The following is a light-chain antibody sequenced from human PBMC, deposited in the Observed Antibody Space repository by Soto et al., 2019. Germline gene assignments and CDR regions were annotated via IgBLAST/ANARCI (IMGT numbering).Light chain of an antibody. V-gene: IGKV3-20*01. J-gene: IGKJ1*01. CDR2: GAS. CDR3: QQYGSSGT. Sequence: EIVLTQSPGTLSLSPGERATLSCRASQSVSNNYLAWYQQKPGQAPRLLIYGASNRATGIPDRVSGSGSGTDFTLTISRLEPEDFAVYYCQQYGSSGTFGQGTKV. CDR1: QSVSNNY.